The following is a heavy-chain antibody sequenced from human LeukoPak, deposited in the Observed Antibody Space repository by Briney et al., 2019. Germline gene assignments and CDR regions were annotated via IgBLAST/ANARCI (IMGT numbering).Heavy chain of an antibody. CDR3: ARHRGSLYYFDY. J-gene: IGHJ4*02. CDR1: GGSISSYY. Sequence: SETLSLTCTVSGGSISSYYWSWIRQPPGKGLEWIGYIYYSGSTNYNPSLKSRVTISVDTSKNQFSLKLSSVTAADTAVYYCARHRGSLYYFDYWGQGTLVTVSS. V-gene: IGHV4-59*01. CDR2: IYYSGST.